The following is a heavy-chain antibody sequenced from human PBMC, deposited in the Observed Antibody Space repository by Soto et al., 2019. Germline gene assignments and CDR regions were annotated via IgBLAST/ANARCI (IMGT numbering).Heavy chain of an antibody. V-gene: IGHV4-30-4*01. CDR2: IYYSGST. J-gene: IGHJ4*02. Sequence: SETLSLTCTVSGGSISSGDYYWSWIRQPPGKGLEWIGYIYYSGSTYYNPSLKSRVTLLLDTPSNQFSLRLSSLTAADTAVYYCATFGVIGEPFGYWGQGSLVTVSS. CDR3: ATFGVIGEPFGY. CDR1: GGSISSGDYY. D-gene: IGHD3-10*01.